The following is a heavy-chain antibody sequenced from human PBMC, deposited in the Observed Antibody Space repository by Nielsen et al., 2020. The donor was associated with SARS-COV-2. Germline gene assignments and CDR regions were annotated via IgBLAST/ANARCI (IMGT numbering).Heavy chain of an antibody. D-gene: IGHD5-18*01. V-gene: IGHV4-39*07. Sequence: SETLSLTCTVSGGSISSSSYYWGWIRQPPGKGLEWIGSIYYSGSTYYNPSLKSRVTISVDTSKNQFSLKLSSVTAADTAVYYCARNVDTAMVNWFDPWGQGTLVTVSS. CDR3: ARNVDTAMVNWFDP. CDR1: GGSISSSSYY. CDR2: IYYSGST. J-gene: IGHJ5*02.